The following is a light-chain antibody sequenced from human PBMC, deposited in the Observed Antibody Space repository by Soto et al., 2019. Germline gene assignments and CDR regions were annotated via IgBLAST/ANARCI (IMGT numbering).Light chain of an antibody. CDR3: QQRSNWLS. Sequence: EIVMTQSPATLSVSPGERATLSCRASQSFSSYLAWYQQKPGQAPRLLIYDASNRATGIPARFSGSGSGTDFTLTISSLEPEDFAVYYCQQRSNWLSFGQGTKVDIK. CDR1: QSFSSY. J-gene: IGKJ1*01. V-gene: IGKV3-11*01. CDR2: DAS.